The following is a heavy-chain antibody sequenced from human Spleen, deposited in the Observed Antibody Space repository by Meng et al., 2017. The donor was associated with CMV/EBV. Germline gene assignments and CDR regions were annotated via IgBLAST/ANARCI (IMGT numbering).Heavy chain of an antibody. CDR1: GGTFSNYV. CDR2: INPNGGST. V-gene: IGHV1-46*01. D-gene: IGHD2-2*01. CDR3: ARGWGEDCSSTSCTGGAFDI. J-gene: IGHJ3*02. Sequence: ASVKVSCKASGGTFSNYVISWVRQAPGQGLEWMGLINPNGGSTSYAQKFQGRVTMTRDTSTSTVYMELSSLRSEDTAVYYCARGWGEDCSSTSCTGGAFDIWGQGTMVTV.